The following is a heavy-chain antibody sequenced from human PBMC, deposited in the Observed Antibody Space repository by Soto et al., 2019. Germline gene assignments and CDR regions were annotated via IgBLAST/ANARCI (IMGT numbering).Heavy chain of an antibody. D-gene: IGHD3-10*01. CDR3: ARDGVWFGDPTPFDY. CDR2: ISAYNGNT. J-gene: IGHJ4*02. V-gene: IGHV1-18*01. Sequence: GASVKVSCKASGYTFTSYGISWVRQAPGQGLEWMGWISAYNGNTNYAQKLQGRVTMTTDTSTSTAYMELRSLRSDDTAVYYCARDGVWFGDPTPFDYWGQGTLVTVSS. CDR1: GYTFTSYG.